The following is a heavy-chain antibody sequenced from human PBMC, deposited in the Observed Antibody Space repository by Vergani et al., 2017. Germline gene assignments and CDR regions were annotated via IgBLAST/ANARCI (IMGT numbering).Heavy chain of an antibody. CDR1: GFTFSSYG. V-gene: IGHV3-30*19. D-gene: IGHD4-17*01. J-gene: IGHJ4*02. CDR3: ARDYYVDGYGDYGYLDY. Sequence: QVQLVESGGGVVQPGRSLRLSCAASGFTFSSYGMHWVRQAPGKGLEWVAVIWYDGSSKYYADSVKGRFTISRDNSKNTLYLKMNSLRAEDTAVYYCARDYYVDGYGDYGYLDYWGQGTLVTVSS. CDR2: IWYDGSSK.